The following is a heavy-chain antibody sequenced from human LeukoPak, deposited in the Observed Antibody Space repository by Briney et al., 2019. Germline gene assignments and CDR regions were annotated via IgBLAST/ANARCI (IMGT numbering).Heavy chain of an antibody. J-gene: IGHJ3*02. D-gene: IGHD3-22*01. Sequence: GGSLRLSRAASGFTFSSYWMSWVRQAPGKGLEWVANIKQDGSEKYYVDSVKGRFTISRDNSKNTLYLQMNSLRAEDTAVYYCAKVRHNEYYYDSSGYFDAFDIWGQGTMVTVSS. CDR3: AKVRHNEYYYDSSGYFDAFDI. V-gene: IGHV3-7*03. CDR1: GFTFSSYW. CDR2: IKQDGSEK.